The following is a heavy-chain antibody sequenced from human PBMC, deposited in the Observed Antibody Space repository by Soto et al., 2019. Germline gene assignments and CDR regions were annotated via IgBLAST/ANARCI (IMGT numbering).Heavy chain of an antibody. Sequence: VQLLESGGGLVQPGGSLRLSCTTSEFTFTNYDMTWVRQAPGKGLKWVSLISGSGDTTYYTDSVKGRFTISRDNFKSTLYLQMDSLRAEDTAIYYCAKTISSWGAFDVWGQGTMVTVSS. CDR2: ISGSGDTT. CDR1: EFTFTNYD. V-gene: IGHV3-23*01. CDR3: AKTISSWGAFDV. J-gene: IGHJ3*01. D-gene: IGHD3-16*01.